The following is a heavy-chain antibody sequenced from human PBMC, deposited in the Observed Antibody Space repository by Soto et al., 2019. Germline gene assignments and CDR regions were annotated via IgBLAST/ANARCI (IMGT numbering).Heavy chain of an antibody. CDR1: GFTFSSYW. J-gene: IGHJ6*02. V-gene: IGHV3-7*03. Sequence: PGGSLRLSCAASGFTFSSYWMSWVRQALGKGLEWVANIKQDGSEKYYVDSVKGRFTISRDNAKNSLYLQMNSLRAEDTAVYYCARVQGRYYYDSSGYYNGAYYYYGMDVWGQGTTVTVSS. CDR2: IKQDGSEK. D-gene: IGHD3-22*01. CDR3: ARVQGRYYYDSSGYYNGAYYYYGMDV.